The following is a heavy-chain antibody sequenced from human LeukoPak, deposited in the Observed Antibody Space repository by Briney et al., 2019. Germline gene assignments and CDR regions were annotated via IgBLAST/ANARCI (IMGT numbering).Heavy chain of an antibody. CDR3: ARIVAGTWSFDY. J-gene: IGHJ4*02. Sequence: SETLSLTCTVSGGSISSYYWSWIRQPPGKGLEWIGYIYYSGSTNYNPSLKSRVTISVDTSKNQFSLKLSSVTAADTAVYYCARIVAGTWSFDYWGQGTLVTVSP. D-gene: IGHD6-19*01. CDR2: IYYSGST. V-gene: IGHV4-59*01. CDR1: GGSISSYY.